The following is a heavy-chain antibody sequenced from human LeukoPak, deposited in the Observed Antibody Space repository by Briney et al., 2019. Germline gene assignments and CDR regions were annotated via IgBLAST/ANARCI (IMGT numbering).Heavy chain of an antibody. J-gene: IGHJ3*02. Sequence: SETLSLTCTVSGGPISTSNYYWGWIRQPPGKGLEWIGNIFYSGSTYYSPSLRSRVTISLDTSRNQFSLKLSSVTAADTAVYYCASYPNRESEAFDIWGQGTMVTVSS. V-gene: IGHV4-39*07. CDR2: IFYSGST. CDR3: ASYPNRESEAFDI. D-gene: IGHD3-10*01. CDR1: GGPISTSNYY.